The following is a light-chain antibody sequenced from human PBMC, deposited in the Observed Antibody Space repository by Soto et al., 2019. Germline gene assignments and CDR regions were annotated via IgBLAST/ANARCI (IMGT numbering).Light chain of an antibody. J-gene: IGKJ1*01. CDR2: GAS. CDR1: QSVSNNY. CDR3: QQYGSSGT. V-gene: IGKV3-20*01. Sequence: EIVLTQSPGTLCLSPKERATLSCRASQSVSNNYLAWYQQKPGQAPRLLIYGASNRATGIPDRFSGSGSGTDFTLTISRLEPEDFAVYYCQQYGSSGTFGQGTKVDIK.